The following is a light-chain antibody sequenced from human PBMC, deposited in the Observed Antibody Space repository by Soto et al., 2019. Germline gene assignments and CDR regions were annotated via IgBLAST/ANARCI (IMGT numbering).Light chain of an antibody. CDR1: QSVSRY. V-gene: IGKV3-11*01. CDR3: QQRSNWPLT. CDR2: DAS. J-gene: IGKJ4*01. Sequence: EIVLTQSPDTLSLSPGESAPLSCRASQSVSRYLAWYQRKPGQTPRLLIYDASNRAAGIPARFSGSGSGTDFTLTISSLEPEDFAVYHCQQRSNWPLTFGGGTKVDIK.